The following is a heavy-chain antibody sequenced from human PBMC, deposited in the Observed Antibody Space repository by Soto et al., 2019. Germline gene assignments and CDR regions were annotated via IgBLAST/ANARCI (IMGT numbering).Heavy chain of an antibody. CDR3: ARDHRYCSGSSCRPYYYYYGMDV. V-gene: IGHV3-21*01. D-gene: IGHD2-15*01. J-gene: IGHJ6*02. CDR1: GFTFSSYS. Sequence: PGGSLRLSCAASGFTFSSYSMNWVRQAPGRGLEWVAAISGTSDYMYYADSVKGRFTISRDNAKTSLYIQMNSLRAEDTAVYYCARDHRYCSGSSCRPYYYYYGMDVWGPGTTVTVSS. CDR2: ISGTSDYM.